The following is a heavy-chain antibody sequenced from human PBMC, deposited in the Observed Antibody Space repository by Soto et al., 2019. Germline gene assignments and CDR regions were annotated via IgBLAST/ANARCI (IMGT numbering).Heavy chain of an antibody. CDR3: GKVLVGATGHTDSDS. J-gene: IGHJ4*02. CDR1: GGSIYRSGYY. D-gene: IGHD2-15*01. V-gene: IGHV4-39*01. Sequence: SETLSLTCTVSGGSIYRSGYYWGWIRKPPGRGLEWIGNIDYNGVTYSNPSLKSRVTISRDTSKNQFSLKLTSVTAADTALYYCGKVLVGATGHTDSDSWGPGTLVTVSS. CDR2: IDYNGVT.